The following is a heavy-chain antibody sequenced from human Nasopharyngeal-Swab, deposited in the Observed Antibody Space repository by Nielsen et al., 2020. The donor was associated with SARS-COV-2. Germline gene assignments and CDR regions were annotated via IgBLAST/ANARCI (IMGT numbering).Heavy chain of an antibody. D-gene: IGHD5-18*01. V-gene: IGHV3-33*01. Sequence: PGKGLEWVAVIWYDGSNKYYADSVKGRFTISRDNSKSTLYLQMNSLRAEDTAVYYCARVPGDTAMASDYWGQGTLVTVSS. CDR2: IWYDGSNK. J-gene: IGHJ4*02. CDR3: ARVPGDTAMASDY.